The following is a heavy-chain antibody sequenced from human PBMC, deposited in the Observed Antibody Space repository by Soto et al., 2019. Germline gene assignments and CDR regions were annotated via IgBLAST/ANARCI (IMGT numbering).Heavy chain of an antibody. V-gene: IGHV4-59*01. D-gene: IGHD6-13*01. Sequence: SETLSLTCTVSGGSISSYYWSWIRQPPGKGLEWIGYIYYSGSTNYNPSLKSRVTISVDTSKNQFSLKLSSVTAADTAVYYCARGIAAAGRNYYYYYMDVWGKGTTVTVSS. J-gene: IGHJ6*03. CDR2: IYYSGST. CDR3: ARGIAAAGRNYYYYYMDV. CDR1: GGSISSYY.